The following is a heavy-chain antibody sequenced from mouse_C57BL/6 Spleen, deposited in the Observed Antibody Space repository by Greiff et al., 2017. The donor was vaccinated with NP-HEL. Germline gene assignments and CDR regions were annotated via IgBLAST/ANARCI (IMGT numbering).Heavy chain of an antibody. J-gene: IGHJ4*01. CDR3: ARGDYYGSSYNYYAMDY. CDR2: IDPNSGGT. V-gene: IGHV1-62-3*01. D-gene: IGHD1-1*01. Sequence: QVQLQQPGAELVKPGASVKLSCKASVYTFTSYWMHWVKQRPGRGLEWIGRIDPNSGGTKHNEKFKSKATLTVDKPSSTAYRQLSSLTSEGSAVYYCARGDYYGSSYNYYAMDYWGQGTSVTVSS. CDR1: VYTFTSYW.